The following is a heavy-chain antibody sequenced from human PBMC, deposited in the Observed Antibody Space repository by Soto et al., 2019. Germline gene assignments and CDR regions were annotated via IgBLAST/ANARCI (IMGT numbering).Heavy chain of an antibody. Sequence: GGSLRLSCAASGFTFSSYAMSWVRQAPGKGLEWVSAISGSGGSTYYADSVKGRFTISRDNSKNTLYLQMNSLRAEDTAVYYCAKDRPPGYSSDWYPTWFDPWGQGTLVTVSS. CDR2: ISGSGGST. CDR1: GFTFSSYA. D-gene: IGHD6-19*01. CDR3: AKDRPPGYSSDWYPTWFDP. J-gene: IGHJ5*02. V-gene: IGHV3-23*01.